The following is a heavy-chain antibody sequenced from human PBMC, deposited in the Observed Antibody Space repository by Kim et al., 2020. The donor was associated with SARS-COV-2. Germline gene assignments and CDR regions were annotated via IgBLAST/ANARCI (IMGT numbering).Heavy chain of an antibody. D-gene: IGHD1-1*01. CDR3: AKDLESDGMEKDGMDV. J-gene: IGHJ6*02. CDR1: GFTFSSYA. Sequence: GGSLRLSCAASGFTFSSYAMSWVRQAPGKGLEWVSAISGSGGSTYYADSVKGRFTISRDNSKNTLYLQMNSLRAEDTAVYYCAKDLESDGMEKDGMDVWGQGTTVTVSS. CDR2: ISGSGGST. V-gene: IGHV3-23*01.